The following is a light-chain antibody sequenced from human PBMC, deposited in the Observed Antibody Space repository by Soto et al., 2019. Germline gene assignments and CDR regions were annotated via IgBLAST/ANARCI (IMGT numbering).Light chain of an antibody. CDR3: QQYGRTPYT. J-gene: IGKJ2*01. CDR2: GAS. Sequence: EIVLTQSPGTLSLSPGERATLSCRASQSVSSSYLARYQQKPGQAPRLLIYGASSRATGIPDRFSGSGSGTAFTLTISRLEPEDFAVYYCQQYGRTPYTFGQGTKLEIK. CDR1: QSVSSSY. V-gene: IGKV3-20*01.